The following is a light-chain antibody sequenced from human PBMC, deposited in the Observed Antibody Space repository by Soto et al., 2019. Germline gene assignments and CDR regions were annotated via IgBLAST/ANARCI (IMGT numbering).Light chain of an antibody. CDR2: DNN. CDR1: ISNIGAGYD. Sequence: QSVLTQPASVSGSPGQRVTISCTGSISNIGAGYDVHWYQQLPGTAPRLLISDNNNRPSGVPDRFSASKSGTSASLAISGIQAQDDADYFGQSSDSKPSPAHGVFGGGTQLTVL. V-gene: IGLV1-40*01. CDR3: QSSDSKPSPAHGV. J-gene: IGLJ2*01.